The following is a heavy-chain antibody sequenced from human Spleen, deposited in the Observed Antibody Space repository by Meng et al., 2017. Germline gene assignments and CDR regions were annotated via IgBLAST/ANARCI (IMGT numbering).Heavy chain of an antibody. Sequence: QPQLQESGPGLVRPSEALSLTCSVSGGSISTSGYYWGWNRQPPGKGLEWIGSIGHSGFTYYTPSLKSRVTVSIDTSRNQFSLWLTSVTAADTAVYYCVRSSAWVRTGFDPWGQGTLVTVSS. D-gene: IGHD6-19*01. CDR2: IGHSGFT. V-gene: IGHV4-39*01. CDR1: GGSISTSGYY. CDR3: VRSSAWVRTGFDP. J-gene: IGHJ5*02.